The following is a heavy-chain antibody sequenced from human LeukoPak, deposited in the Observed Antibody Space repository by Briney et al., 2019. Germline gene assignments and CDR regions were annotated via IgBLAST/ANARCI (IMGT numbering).Heavy chain of an antibody. J-gene: IGHJ4*02. V-gene: IGHV4-34*01. CDR3: ARDSSSEDFDY. D-gene: IGHD6-6*01. CDR2: INHSGST. CDR1: GGSFSGYY. Sequence: SETLSLTCAVYGGSFSGYYWSWIRQPPGKGLEWIGEINHSGSTNYNPSLKSRVTISVDTSKNQFSLKLSSVTAADTAVYYCARDSSSEDFDYWGQGTLVTVSS.